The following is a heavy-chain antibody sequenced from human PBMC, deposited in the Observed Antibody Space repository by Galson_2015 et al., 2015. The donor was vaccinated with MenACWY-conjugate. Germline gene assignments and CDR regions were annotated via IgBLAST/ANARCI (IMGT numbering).Heavy chain of an antibody. J-gene: IGHJ4*02. CDR3: ARGTNWGSSRYLDY. D-gene: IGHD3-16*02. CDR2: MKQDGSEK. CDR1: GFNFNNYW. Sequence: SLRLSCAASGFNFNNYWMNWVRQAPGKGLEWVANMKQDGSEKSYADSVKGRFTISRDNSKNSLYLQMNSLRAEDTAVYYCARGTNWGSSRYLDYSGQGTLVPVSS. V-gene: IGHV3-7*03.